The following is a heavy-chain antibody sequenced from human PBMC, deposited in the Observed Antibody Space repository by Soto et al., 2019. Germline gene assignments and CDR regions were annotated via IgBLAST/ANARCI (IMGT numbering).Heavy chain of an antibody. Sequence: QVQLVQSGAEVKRPGSSVKVSCKASGDTFTFYSINWVRQAPGLGLEWMGRVNPIVGMSNYAQKFQGRVTMTADKSTSTGYMELSSMRAEDTASYYGAIGYGSGYRAFDYWGQGALVTVSS. CDR1: GDTFTFYS. CDR3: AIGYGSGYRAFDY. CDR2: VNPIVGMS. D-gene: IGHD3-10*01. J-gene: IGHJ4*02. V-gene: IGHV1-69*02.